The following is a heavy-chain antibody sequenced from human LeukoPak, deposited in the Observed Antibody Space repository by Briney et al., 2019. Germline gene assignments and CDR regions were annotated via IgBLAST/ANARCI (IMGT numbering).Heavy chain of an antibody. CDR3: ARDAAGNDAFDI. CDR2: ISPNSGGT. CDR1: GYTFTGYY. V-gene: IGHV1-2*02. Sequence: ASVKVSCKASGYTFTGYYMHWVRQAPGQGLEWMGWISPNSGGTNYAQKFQGRVTMTRDTSISTAYMELSRLRSDDTAVYYCARDAAGNDAFDIWGQGTMVTVSS. D-gene: IGHD6-19*01. J-gene: IGHJ3*02.